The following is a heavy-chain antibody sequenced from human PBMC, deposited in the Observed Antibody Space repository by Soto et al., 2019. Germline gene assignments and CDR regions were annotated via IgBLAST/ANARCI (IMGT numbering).Heavy chain of an antibody. CDR1: GFTFSSYG. J-gene: IGHJ4*02. V-gene: IGHV3-30*18. CDR3: AKDRGGDCPDNSCYFGADY. D-gene: IGHD2-2*01. Sequence: GGSLRLSWVGSGFTFSSYGMHWVRQAPGKGLECVAVISDTGSSHYYAASVEGRFTISRENSKNTLSLHMDRLRVEDTAVYYCAKDRGGDCPDNSCYFGADYWGQGTPVTVSS. CDR2: ISDTGSSH.